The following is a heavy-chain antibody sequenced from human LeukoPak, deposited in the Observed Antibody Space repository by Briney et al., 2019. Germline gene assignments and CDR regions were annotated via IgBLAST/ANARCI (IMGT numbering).Heavy chain of an antibody. J-gene: IGHJ4*02. D-gene: IGHD6-13*01. Sequence: PGGSLRLSCAASGFTFSSYGMSWVRQAPGKGLEWVSAISGSGGSTYYADSVKGRFTISRDNSKNTLYLRMNSLRAEDTAVYYCAKDDLGIAVGGYDYWGQGTLVTVSS. CDR2: ISGSGGST. CDR1: GFTFSSYG. CDR3: AKDDLGIAVGGYDY. V-gene: IGHV3-23*01.